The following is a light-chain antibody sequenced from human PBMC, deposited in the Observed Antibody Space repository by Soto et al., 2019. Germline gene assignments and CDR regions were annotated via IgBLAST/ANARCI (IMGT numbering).Light chain of an antibody. CDR3: SSFTTTYFYV. CDR2: GVT. Sequence: QSALTQPASVSGSLGQPITLSCTGSGGDIGAYNYVSWYQQHPGKAPKLIIYGVTHRPSGVSSRFSASKSAYTASLTISALQAEDEADYYCSSFTTTYFYVFGPGTKLTVL. V-gene: IGLV2-14*01. J-gene: IGLJ1*01. CDR1: GGDIGAYNY.